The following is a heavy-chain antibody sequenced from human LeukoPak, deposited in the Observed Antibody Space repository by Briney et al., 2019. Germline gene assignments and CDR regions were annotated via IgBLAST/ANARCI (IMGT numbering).Heavy chain of an antibody. CDR3: ARGVEMVYFDY. Sequence: SETLSLTCTVSGGSISSSSYYWGWIRQPPGKGLEWIGSIYYSGSTYYNPSLKSRVTISVDTSKNQFSLKLSSVTAADTAVYYCARGVEMVYFDYWGQGTLVTVSS. J-gene: IGHJ4*02. CDR1: GGSISSSSYY. D-gene: IGHD5-24*01. CDR2: IYYSGST. V-gene: IGHV4-39*07.